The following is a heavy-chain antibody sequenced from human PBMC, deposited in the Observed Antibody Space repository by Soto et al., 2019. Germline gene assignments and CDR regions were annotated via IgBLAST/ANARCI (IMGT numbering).Heavy chain of an antibody. J-gene: IGHJ6*02. V-gene: IGHV3-49*04. Sequence: GGSLRLSCAASGFTLSAYSMNWVRQAPGKGLEWLSFIRSKGYGGTTESAASVRGRFITSRDDSKSIAYLQMNSLKTEDTAVYYCASLTSWSQEYYYGMDVWGQGTTVTVS. CDR3: ASLTSWSQEYYYGMDV. D-gene: IGHD2-2*01. CDR1: GFTLSAYS. CDR2: IRSKGYGGTT.